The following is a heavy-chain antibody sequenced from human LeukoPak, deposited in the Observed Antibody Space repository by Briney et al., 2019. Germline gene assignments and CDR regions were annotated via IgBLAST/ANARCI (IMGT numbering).Heavy chain of an antibody. CDR2: IIPIFGTA. J-gene: IGHJ2*01. CDR3: AREVEYSSSRNIYWYFDL. CDR1: GGTFSSYA. V-gene: IGHV1-69*01. D-gene: IGHD6-6*01. Sequence: SVKVSCKASGGTFSSYAISWVRQAPGQGLEWMGGIIPIFGTANYAQKFQGRVTITADESTSTAYMELSSLRSEDTAVYYCAREVEYSSSRNIYWYFDLWGRGTLVTVSS.